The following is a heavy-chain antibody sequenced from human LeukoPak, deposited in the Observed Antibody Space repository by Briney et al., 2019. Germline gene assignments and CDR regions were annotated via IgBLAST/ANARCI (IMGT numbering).Heavy chain of an antibody. J-gene: IGHJ4*02. CDR1: GFTFSNSW. D-gene: IGHD3-3*01. CDR3: ARAGDFSFKD. Sequence: GGSLRLSCLASGFTFSNSWMTWVRQAPGKGLEWVAVISYDGNNKYFADSVKGRFTISRDNSKNTLYLQMNSLRAEDTAVYYCARAGDFSFKDWGQGALVTVSS. V-gene: IGHV3-30-3*01. CDR2: ISYDGNNK.